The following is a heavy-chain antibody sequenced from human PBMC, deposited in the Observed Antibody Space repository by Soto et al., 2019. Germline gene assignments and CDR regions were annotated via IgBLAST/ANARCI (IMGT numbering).Heavy chain of an antibody. CDR1: GGSIDSGGHY. CDR3: ARVNYYASSGDYVGLDY. D-gene: IGHD3-22*01. J-gene: IGHJ4*02. V-gene: IGHV4-31*03. Sequence: QVQLQESGPGLVKPSQTVSLTCTVAGGSIDSGGHYWSWIRQHPGRGLEWIGYIYYSGDANYNPSLKSRVSLSIDPSENQFSLTLTSVTAADTAVYYYARVNYYASSGDYVGLDYWGQGILVTVSS. CDR2: IYYSGDA.